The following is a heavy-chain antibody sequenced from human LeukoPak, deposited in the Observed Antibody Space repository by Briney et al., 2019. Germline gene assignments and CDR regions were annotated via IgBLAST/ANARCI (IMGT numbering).Heavy chain of an antibody. D-gene: IGHD3-9*01. CDR2: IHYSGTT. V-gene: IGHV4-59*08. CDR3: ARAVSFVGTRYFDWPIPSDWFDP. Sequence: SETLSLTCTVSSGSISGYFWSWIRQPPGKGLEWIGYIHYSGTTNYNPSLKSRVTMSVDTSKNQFSLKLSSVTAADTAVYYCARAVSFVGTRYFDWPIPSDWFDPWGQGTLVTVSS. CDR1: SGSISGYF. J-gene: IGHJ5*02.